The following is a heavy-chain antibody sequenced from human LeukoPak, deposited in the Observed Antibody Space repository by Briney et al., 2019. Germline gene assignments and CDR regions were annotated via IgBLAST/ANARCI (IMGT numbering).Heavy chain of an antibody. CDR2: IYYSGST. Sequence: SETLPLTCTVSGGSISSYYWSWIRQPPGKGLEWIGYIYYSGSTNYNPSLKSRVTISVDTSKNQFSLKLSSVTAADTAVYYCASYQPRGYSYGYYWGQGTLVTVSS. V-gene: IGHV4-59*08. CDR3: ASYQPRGYSYGYY. J-gene: IGHJ4*02. D-gene: IGHD5-18*01. CDR1: GGSISSYY.